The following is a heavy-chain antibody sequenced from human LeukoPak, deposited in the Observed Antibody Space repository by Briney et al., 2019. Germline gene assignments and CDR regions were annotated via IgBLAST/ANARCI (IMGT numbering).Heavy chain of an antibody. CDR3: QEGPSTHYYGSGSYGY. V-gene: IGHV3-23*01. CDR1: GFTFSEYG. D-gene: IGHD3-10*01. CDR2: ITGSGGST. J-gene: IGHJ4*02. Sequence: PGGTLRLSCAASGFTFSEYGMSWVRQAPGKRLEWVSAITGSGGSTYYADSVKGRFTISRDNSKNTLYLQMNSLRAEDTALYYCQEGPSTHYYGSGSYGYWGQGTLVTVSS.